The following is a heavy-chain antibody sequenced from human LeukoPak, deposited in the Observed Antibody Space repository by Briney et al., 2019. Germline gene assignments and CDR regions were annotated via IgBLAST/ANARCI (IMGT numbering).Heavy chain of an antibody. CDR2: INQDGGKK. V-gene: IGHV3-7*01. CDR1: GFTFSNYY. CDR3: TRDPTFNGGY. D-gene: IGHD2-8*01. J-gene: IGHJ4*02. Sequence: QAGGSLKLSCVASGFTFSNYYVSWVRQAPGKGLEWVANINQDGGKKYYVDSVRGRFTISRDNGKNSLYLQMNSLRDEDTAVYYCTRDPTFNGGYWGQGTLVTVSS.